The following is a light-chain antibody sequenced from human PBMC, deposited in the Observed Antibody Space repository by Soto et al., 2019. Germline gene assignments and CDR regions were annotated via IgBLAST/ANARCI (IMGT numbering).Light chain of an antibody. CDR1: QSIRRS. Sequence: DIQMTQSPSSLSASVGDRVTITCRASQSIRRSLNWYQQKPGKAPKLLIYAASSLQSGVPSRFSGTGSGTDFTLTISSLQPEDVAAYYCQKYNSAPLTFGGGTKVDIK. V-gene: IGKV1-39*01. CDR2: AAS. CDR3: QKYNSAPLT. J-gene: IGKJ4*01.